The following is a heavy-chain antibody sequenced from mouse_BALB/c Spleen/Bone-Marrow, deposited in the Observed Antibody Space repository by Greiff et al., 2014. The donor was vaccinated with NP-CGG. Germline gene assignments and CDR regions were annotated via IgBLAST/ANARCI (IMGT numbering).Heavy chain of an antibody. J-gene: IGHJ2*01. CDR1: GFAFSSYD. CDR3: ARQLSTTERRDYLDY. V-gene: IGHV5-12-1*01. D-gene: IGHD2-4*01. CDR2: ISSGGGST. Sequence: EVQLVESGGGLVKPGGSLKLSCAASGFAFSSYDMSWVRQTPEKRLEWVAYISSGGGSTYYPDTVKGRFTISRDNAKNTLYLQMSSLKSEDTAMYYCARQLSTTERRDYLDYLGQGTTLTVSS.